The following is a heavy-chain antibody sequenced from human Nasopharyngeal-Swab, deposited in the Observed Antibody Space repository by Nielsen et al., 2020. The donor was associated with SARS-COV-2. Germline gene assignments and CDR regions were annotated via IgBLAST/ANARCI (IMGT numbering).Heavy chain of an antibody. J-gene: IGHJ4*02. V-gene: IGHV3-48*04. CDR1: GFTFSSYS. Sequence: GASLKISCAASGFTFSSYSMNWVRQAPGKGLEWVSYISSSSSTIYYADSVKGRFTISRDNAKNSLYLQMNSLRAEDTAVYYCARDRASYDSSGYYRLTGWGQGTLVTVSS. CDR3: ARDRASYDSSGYYRLTG. CDR2: ISSSSSTI. D-gene: IGHD3-22*01.